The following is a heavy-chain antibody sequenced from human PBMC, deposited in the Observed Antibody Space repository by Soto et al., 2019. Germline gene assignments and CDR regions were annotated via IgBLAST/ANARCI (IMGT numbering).Heavy chain of an antibody. CDR1: GFTFGDYA. V-gene: IGHV3-49*03. D-gene: IGHD3-22*01. J-gene: IGHJ6*02. CDR3: TREISLVVITTYYYYGMDV. Sequence: GGSLRLSCTASGFTFGDYAMSWFRQAPGKGLEWVGFIRSKAYGGTTEYAASVKGRFTTSRDDSKSIAYLQMNSLKTEDTAVYYCTREISLVVITTYYYYGMDVWGQGTTVTVSS. CDR2: IRSKAYGGTT.